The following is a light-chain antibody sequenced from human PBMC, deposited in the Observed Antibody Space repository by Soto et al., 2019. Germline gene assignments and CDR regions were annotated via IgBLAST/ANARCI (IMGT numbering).Light chain of an antibody. Sequence: DIQMTQSPSSLSASVGDRVTITCLASQSIGIYLNWYQQEPGKAPKLLIYAASSLQSGVPSRFSGSGSGTDFTLTISSLQPEDFATYYCQQSYSTPYTFGQGTKVDIK. V-gene: IGKV1-39*01. CDR1: QSIGIY. CDR3: QQSYSTPYT. CDR2: AAS. J-gene: IGKJ2*01.